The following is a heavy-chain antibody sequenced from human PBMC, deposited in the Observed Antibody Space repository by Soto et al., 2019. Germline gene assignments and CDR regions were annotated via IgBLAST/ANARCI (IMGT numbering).Heavy chain of an antibody. CDR1: GGTFSSDA. CDR3: ARGHCSGPSCPSSYFQYGMDF. V-gene: IGHV1-69*01. CDR2: IIPVFATA. J-gene: IGHJ6*02. D-gene: IGHD2-2*01. Sequence: QVQLVQSGAEVKKPGSSVKVSCRASGGTFSSDAISWVRQAPGRGLEWMGRIIPVFATADYVQRFQGRLTITSGEPTSTANMALSRRGSADTAGYYCARGHCSGPSCPSSYFQYGMDFWGQGTAVTVSS.